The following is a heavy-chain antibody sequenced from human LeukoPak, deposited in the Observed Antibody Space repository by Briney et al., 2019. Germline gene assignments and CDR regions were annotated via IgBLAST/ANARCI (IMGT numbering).Heavy chain of an antibody. CDR2: INHSGST. CDR1: GGSFSGYY. J-gene: IGHJ6*04. Sequence: PSETLSLTCAVYGGSFSGYYWGWIRQPPGKGLEWIGEINHSGSTNYNPSLKSRVTISVDTSKNQFSLKLSSVTAADTAAYYCARAPLYYYGSGSVYYYGMDVWGKGTTVTVSS. D-gene: IGHD3-10*01. V-gene: IGHV4-34*01. CDR3: ARAPLYYYGSGSVYYYGMDV.